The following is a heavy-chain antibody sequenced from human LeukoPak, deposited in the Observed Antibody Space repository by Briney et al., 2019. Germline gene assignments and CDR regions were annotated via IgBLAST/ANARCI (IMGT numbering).Heavy chain of an antibody. V-gene: IGHV3-64D*09. J-gene: IGHJ4*02. CDR1: GFTFSRYA. Sequence: GGSLRLSCSASGFTFSRYAMHWVRQAPGKGLEYVSRINDDGGRTHYGDSVKGRFSISRDNSKNTLHLQMSTLRAEDTALYYCVKDVCGSYAFDYWGQGILVTVA. D-gene: IGHD1-26*01. CDR2: INDDGGRT. CDR3: VKDVCGSYAFDY.